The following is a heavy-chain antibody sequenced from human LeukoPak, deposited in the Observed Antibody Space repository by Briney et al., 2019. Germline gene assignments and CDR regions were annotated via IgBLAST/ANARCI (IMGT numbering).Heavy chain of an antibody. CDR1: GFTFDGYA. Sequence: GRSLRLSCAASGFTFDGYAMHWVRQAPGKGLEWVSGISWNSGSIGYADSVKGRLTISRDNAKNSLYLQMNSLRAEDTAVYYCASEYSSSSVHYYYMDVWGKGTTVTVSS. CDR3: ASEYSSSSVHYYYMDV. CDR2: ISWNSGSI. V-gene: IGHV3-9*01. J-gene: IGHJ6*03. D-gene: IGHD6-6*01.